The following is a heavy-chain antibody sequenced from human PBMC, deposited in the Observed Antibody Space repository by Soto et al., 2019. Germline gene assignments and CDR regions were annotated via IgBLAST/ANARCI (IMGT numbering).Heavy chain of an antibody. V-gene: IGHV5-51*01. CDR3: AGGGVRGVITRTRDYYGMDV. J-gene: IGHJ6*02. CDR1: EYSFTTYW. D-gene: IGHD3-10*01. CDR2: IYPGDSDT. Sequence: GESLKISCKGSEYSFTTYWIGWVRQMPGKGLEWMGIIYPGDSDTRYSPSFQGQVTISADKSISTAYLQWSSLKASDTAMYYCAGGGVRGVITRTRDYYGMDVWGQGTTVTVSS.